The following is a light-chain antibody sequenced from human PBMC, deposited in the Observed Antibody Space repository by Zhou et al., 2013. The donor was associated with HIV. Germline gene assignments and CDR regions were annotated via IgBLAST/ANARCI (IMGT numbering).Light chain of an antibody. J-gene: IGKJ2*01. CDR1: QSIAGSY. Sequence: EVVLTQSPGTLSLSPGEGATLSCRASQSIAGSYLAWYQQKPGQAPRLPIYGASSRATGIPDRFSGSGSGADFTLTISRLEPEDFAVYYCQQYGTSPPYTFGQGTKLEI. CDR3: QQYGTSPPYT. V-gene: IGKV3-20*01. CDR2: GAS.